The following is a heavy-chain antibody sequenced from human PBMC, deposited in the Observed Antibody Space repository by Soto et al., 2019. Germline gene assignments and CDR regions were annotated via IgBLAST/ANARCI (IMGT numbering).Heavy chain of an antibody. V-gene: IGHV3-20*04. Sequence: GGSLRLSCAASGFTFDDYGMSWVRQAPGKGLEWVSGINWNGGSTGYADSVKGRFTISRDNAKNSLYLQMNSLRAEDTALYYCARRVRRIQLWDYDAFDIWGQGTMVTVS. CDR2: INWNGGST. D-gene: IGHD5-18*01. CDR3: ARRVRRIQLWDYDAFDI. J-gene: IGHJ3*02. CDR1: GFTFDDYG.